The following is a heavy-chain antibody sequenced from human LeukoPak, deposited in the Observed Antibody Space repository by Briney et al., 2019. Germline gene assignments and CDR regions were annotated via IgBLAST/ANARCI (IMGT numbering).Heavy chain of an antibody. CDR2: ISGSGGST. V-gene: IGHV3-23*01. J-gene: IGHJ4*02. D-gene: IGHD3-10*01. CDR3: AKEGPMVRDFDY. CDR1: GFTFSTYA. Sequence: GGSLRLSCAASGFTFSTYAMSWVRQASGKGLGWVSAISGSGGSTYYADSAKGRFTISRDNSKNTLYLQMNSLRAEDTAVYYCAKEGPMVRDFDYWGQGTLVTVSS.